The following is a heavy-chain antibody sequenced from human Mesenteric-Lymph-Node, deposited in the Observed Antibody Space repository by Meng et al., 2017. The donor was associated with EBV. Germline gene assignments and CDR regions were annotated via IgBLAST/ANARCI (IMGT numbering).Heavy chain of an antibody. Sequence: HGQLVQSVAELKQPGPPGRLSCKASGYIFTSYAVHCVRQTPGQWLEWMGWINAGNGNTKYSQNFQGRVTITRDTSASTAYMELTSLRSEDMAVYYCATGSRSDYWGQGSLVTVSS. V-gene: IGHV1-3*01. J-gene: IGHJ4*02. CDR3: ATGSRSDY. CDR1: GYIFTSYA. D-gene: IGHD6-13*01. CDR2: INAGNGNT.